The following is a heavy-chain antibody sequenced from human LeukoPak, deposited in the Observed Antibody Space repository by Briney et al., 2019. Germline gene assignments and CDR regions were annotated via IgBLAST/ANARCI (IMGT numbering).Heavy chain of an antibody. V-gene: IGHV3-30*18. CDR2: ISYDGGNK. J-gene: IGHJ4*02. D-gene: IGHD1-26*01. CDR3: AKESYSGIYAHFDN. Sequence: GGSLRLSCAASGFTFSSFAMHWVRQAPVKGLEWVTVISYDGGNKYYADSVKGRFTISRDNSKGTLYLQMSNLRPEDTAVYYCAKESYSGIYAHFDNWGQGTLVTVSS. CDR1: GFTFSSFA.